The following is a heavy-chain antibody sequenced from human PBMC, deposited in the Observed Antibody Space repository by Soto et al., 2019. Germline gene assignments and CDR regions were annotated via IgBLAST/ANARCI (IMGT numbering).Heavy chain of an antibody. CDR2: IYYSGST. J-gene: IGHJ3*02. CDR3: ARRCGGDCYYIHDAFDI. D-gene: IGHD2-21*01. V-gene: IGHV4-59*01. Sequence: QVQLQESGPGLVKPSETLSLTCTVSGGSISSYYWSWIRQPPGKGLEWIGYIYYSGSTNYNPSLKSRVTISVDTSKNQFSLKLSSVTAADTAVYYCARRCGGDCYYIHDAFDIWGQGTMVTVSS. CDR1: GGSISSYY.